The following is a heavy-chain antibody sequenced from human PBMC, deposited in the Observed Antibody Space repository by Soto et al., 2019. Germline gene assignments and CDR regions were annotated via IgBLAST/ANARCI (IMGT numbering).Heavy chain of an antibody. D-gene: IGHD4-17*01. Sequence: QITLKEYGPTLVRPAQTLTLTCGFSGFSLSSYGMGVAWIRQPPGKALEWLALIYWDDDKRYSPSLKDRLAISKDTSSNQVVLTITNMDPGDTATYFFAHAGDYDLLTFDHCGPGTLVTVSS. CDR2: IYWDDDK. CDR1: GFSLSSYGMG. J-gene: IGHJ4*02. V-gene: IGHV2-5*02. CDR3: AHAGDYDLLTFDH.